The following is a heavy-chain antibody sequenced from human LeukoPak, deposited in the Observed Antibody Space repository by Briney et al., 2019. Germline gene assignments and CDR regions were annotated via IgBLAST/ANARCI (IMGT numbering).Heavy chain of an antibody. J-gene: IGHJ6*02. CDR2: IYYSGST. V-gene: IGHV4-39*01. CDR1: GGSISSSSYY. CDR3: ARGGRGYSSRYYYYGMDV. D-gene: IGHD6-6*01. Sequence: SETLSLICTVSGGSISSSSYYWGWIRQPPGKGLEWIGSIYYSGSTFYNPSLKSRVTISVDTSKNQFSLKLSSVTAADTAVYYCARGGRGYSSRYYYYGMDVWGQGTTVTVSS.